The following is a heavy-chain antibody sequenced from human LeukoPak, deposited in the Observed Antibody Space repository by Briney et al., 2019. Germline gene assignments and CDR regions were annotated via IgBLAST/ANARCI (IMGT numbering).Heavy chain of an antibody. CDR3: AREESGGYFDY. V-gene: IGHV1-46*01. J-gene: IGHJ4*02. CDR1: GYTFSGYY. CDR2: INPSGTNT. D-gene: IGHD1-1*01. Sequence: ASVKVSCKSSGYTFSGYYMHWVRQAPGQGLEWMGLINPSGTNTNYAQKLRGRVTMTKDTSANTVDMELSSLRSEDTAVYYCAREESGGYFDYWGQGSLVIVSS.